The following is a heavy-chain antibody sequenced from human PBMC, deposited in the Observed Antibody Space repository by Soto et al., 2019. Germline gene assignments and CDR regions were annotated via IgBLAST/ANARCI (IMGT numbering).Heavy chain of an antibody. J-gene: IGHJ6*02. CDR1: GFTFSRYT. D-gene: IGHD3-16*01. CDR2: ISSGSLSI. Sequence: GGSLRLSCAASGFTFSRYTMNWVRQTPGKGLEWVSYISSGSLSIYYADSVKGRFTVSRDNAKNSLFLQMNSLRDEDTAVYYCARGGSSSDNGMDVWGQGTKVTVSS. CDR3: ARGGSSSDNGMDV. V-gene: IGHV3-48*02.